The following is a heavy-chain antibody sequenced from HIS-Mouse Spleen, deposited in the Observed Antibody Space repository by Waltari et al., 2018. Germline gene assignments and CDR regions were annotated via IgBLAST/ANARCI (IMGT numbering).Heavy chain of an antibody. CDR3: AREIPYSSSWYDWYFDL. D-gene: IGHD6-13*01. Sequence: QLQLQESGPGLVTPSATLSLTCTVPGCSIRRSMYYGGWIRQPPGKGLEWIGSIYYSGSTYYNPSLKSRVTISVDTSKNQFSLKLSSVTAADTAVYYCAREIPYSSSWYDWYFDLWGRGTLVTVSS. CDR1: GCSIRRSMYY. CDR2: IYYSGST. J-gene: IGHJ2*01. V-gene: IGHV4-39*07.